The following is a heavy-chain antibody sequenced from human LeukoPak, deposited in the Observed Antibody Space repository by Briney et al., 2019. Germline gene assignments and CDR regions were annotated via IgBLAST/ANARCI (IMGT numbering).Heavy chain of an antibody. D-gene: IGHD4-17*01. CDR1: GGSISSYY. V-gene: IGHV3-74*01. J-gene: IGHJ4*02. CDR3: ARDPYYGDADLDY. CDR2: IKNDGSST. Sequence: ETLSLTCTVSGGSISSYYWSWIRQPPGKGLEWVARIKNDGSSTTYADSVKGRFTISRDNAKNTLYLQMNSLRAEDTAVYYCARDPYYGDADLDYWGQGTLVTVSS.